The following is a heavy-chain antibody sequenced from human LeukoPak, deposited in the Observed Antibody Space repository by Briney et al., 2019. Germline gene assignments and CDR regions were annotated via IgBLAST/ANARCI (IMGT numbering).Heavy chain of an antibody. CDR1: GYTFTSYG. D-gene: IGHD3-10*01. CDR2: ISAYNGNT. J-gene: IGHJ4*02. CDR3: ARVVSLWFAELPIQIDY. Sequence: ASVKVSCKASGYTFTSYGISWVRQAPGQGLEWMGWISAYNGNTNYAQKLQGRVTMTTDTSTSTAYMELRSLRSDDTAVYYCARVVSLWFAELPIQIDYWGQGTLVTVSS. V-gene: IGHV1-18*01.